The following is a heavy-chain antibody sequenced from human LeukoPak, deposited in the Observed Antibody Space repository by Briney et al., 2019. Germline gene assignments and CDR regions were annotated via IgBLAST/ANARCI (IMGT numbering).Heavy chain of an antibody. Sequence: SETLSLTCTVSGGSISSYYWSWIRQPPGKGLEWIGYIYYSGSTNYNPPLKSRVTISVDTPKNQFSLKLRSVTAAGTAVYYSARDWKGPPETYYYESSGFSSGGCAFDIWGQGTMVTVSS. CDR2: IYYSGST. V-gene: IGHV4-59*12. D-gene: IGHD3-22*01. CDR3: ARDWKGPPETYYYESSGFSSGGCAFDI. J-gene: IGHJ3*02. CDR1: GGSISSYY.